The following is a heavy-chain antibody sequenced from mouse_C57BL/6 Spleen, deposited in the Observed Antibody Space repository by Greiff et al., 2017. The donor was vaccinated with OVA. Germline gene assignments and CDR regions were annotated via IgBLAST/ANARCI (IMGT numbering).Heavy chain of an antibody. J-gene: IGHJ3*01. Sequence: EVQLQQSGPELVKPGASVKISCKASGYTFTDYYMNWVKQSHGKSLEWIGDINPNNGGTSYNQKFKGKATLTVDKSSSTAYMELRSLTSEDSAVYYCARGPRGFAYWGRGTLVTVSA. CDR1: GYTFTDYY. CDR3: ARGPRGFAY. CDR2: INPNNGGT. V-gene: IGHV1-26*01.